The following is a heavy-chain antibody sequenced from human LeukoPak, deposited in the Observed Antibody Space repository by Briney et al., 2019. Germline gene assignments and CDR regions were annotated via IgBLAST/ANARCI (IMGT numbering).Heavy chain of an antibody. J-gene: IGHJ6*04. CDR1: GGSFSGYY. D-gene: IGHD4-11*01. Sequence: SETLSLTCPVYGGSFSGYYWRWIRQPPGKGLEWIGESNHSGSTNYHPSLTSRATISVDTSKNQASLKLSSVTAAATAVYYCASLNDYSNYWHVWGKGTTVTVSS. CDR2: SNHSGST. V-gene: IGHV4-34*01. CDR3: ASLNDYSNYWHV.